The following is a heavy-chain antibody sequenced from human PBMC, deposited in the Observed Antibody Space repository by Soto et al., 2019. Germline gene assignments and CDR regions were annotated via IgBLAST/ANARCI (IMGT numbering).Heavy chain of an antibody. CDR1: GGSFSGYY. Sequence: SETLSLTCAVYGGSFSGYYWSWIRQPPGKGLEWIAYIYYSGTSYNPSLKSRVTISVDTSKNQFSLNLSSVTAADTAVYYCARVPSYDILTGYYNRAFDIWGQGTMVT. J-gene: IGHJ3*02. CDR2: IYYSGT. CDR3: ARVPSYDILTGYYNRAFDI. D-gene: IGHD3-9*01. V-gene: IGHV4-59*01.